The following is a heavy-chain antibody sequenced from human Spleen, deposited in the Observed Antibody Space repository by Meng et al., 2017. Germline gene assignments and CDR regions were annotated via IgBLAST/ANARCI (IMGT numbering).Heavy chain of an antibody. V-gene: IGHV1-46*01. D-gene: IGHD3-10*01. CDR1: GYTFTSYY. J-gene: IGHJ6*02. CDR2: INPSGGST. CDR3: ARVKYYYGSGSYYSYYYYGMDV. Sequence: ASVKVSCKASGYTFTSYYMHWVRQAPGQGLEWMGIINPSGGSTSYAQKFQGRVTMTRDTSTSTVYMELSSLRSEDTAVYYCARVKYYYGSGSYYSYYYYGMDVWGQGTTVTVSS.